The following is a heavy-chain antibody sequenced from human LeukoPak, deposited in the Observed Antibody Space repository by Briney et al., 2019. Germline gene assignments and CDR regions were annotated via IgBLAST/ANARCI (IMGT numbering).Heavy chain of an antibody. Sequence: GGSLRLSCAASGFTFSSFAMHWVRQAPGKGLEWVAVISYDGSNKYYADSVKGRFTISRDNSKNTLYLQMNSLRAADTAVYYCAKVGADYYMDVWGKGTTVTVSS. CDR3: AKVGADYYMDV. J-gene: IGHJ6*03. CDR2: ISYDGSNK. CDR1: GFTFSSFA. V-gene: IGHV3-30*01.